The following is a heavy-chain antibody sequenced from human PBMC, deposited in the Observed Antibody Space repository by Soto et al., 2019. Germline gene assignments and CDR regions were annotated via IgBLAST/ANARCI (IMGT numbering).Heavy chain of an antibody. D-gene: IGHD6-6*01. CDR1: GFTVSGNY. V-gene: IGHV3-53*02. CDR3: ASTRGSSYDY. Sequence: EVQLVETGGGLIQPGGSLRLSCAASGFTVSGNYMSWVRQAPGKGLEWVSVIYNGGGTYYADSVKGRFTISRDNSKYTLYLQMNSLRAEYTAVYYCASTRGSSYDYWGQGTLVTVSS. CDR2: IYNGGGT. J-gene: IGHJ4*02.